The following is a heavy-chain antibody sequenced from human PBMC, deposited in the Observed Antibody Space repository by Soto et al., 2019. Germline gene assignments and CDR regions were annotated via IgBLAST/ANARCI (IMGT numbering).Heavy chain of an antibody. CDR3: ARKQPGFQIGWAWALDI. Sequence: QVQLVQSGAEVKKPGASVKVSCRASGYTFTTYTLLWVRQAPGQRLEWMAWINPGNGDTKYSQNFQDRVTATRDTSACTACMEMSSLRSEDTATYYCARKQPGFQIGWAWALDIWGQGTMVTVSS. CDR1: GYTFTTYT. J-gene: IGHJ3*02. V-gene: IGHV1-3*01. D-gene: IGHD1-26*01. CDR2: INPGNGDT.